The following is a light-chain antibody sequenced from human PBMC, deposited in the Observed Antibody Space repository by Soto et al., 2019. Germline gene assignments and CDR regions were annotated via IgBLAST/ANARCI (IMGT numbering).Light chain of an antibody. V-gene: IGKV1-39*01. CDR3: QQSSNTPYT. CDR1: QSISTY. CDR2: AAS. Sequence: DIQMTQSPSSLSASVGDRVTITCLASQSISTYINWYQHKPGKAPKVLIYAASILPSGVPSRFSGGGSGTDFTLTINSLQPEDFATYYCQQSSNTPYTFGQGTKVDIK. J-gene: IGKJ2*01.